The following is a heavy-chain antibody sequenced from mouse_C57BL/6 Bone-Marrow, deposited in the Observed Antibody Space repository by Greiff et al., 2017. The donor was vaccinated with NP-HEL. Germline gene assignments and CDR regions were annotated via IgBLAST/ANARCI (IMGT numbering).Heavy chain of an antibody. CDR3: ARGDYGSSWSDWYFDV. J-gene: IGHJ1*03. CDR1: GYTFTSYW. Sequence: QVQLQQPGAELVKPGASVKMSCKASGYTFTSYWITWVKQRPGQGLEWIGDIYPGSGSTNYNEKFKSKATLTVDTSSSTAYMQLSSVTSEDSAVYYCARGDYGSSWSDWYFDVWGTGTTVTVSS. CDR2: IYPGSGST. V-gene: IGHV1-55*01. D-gene: IGHD1-1*01.